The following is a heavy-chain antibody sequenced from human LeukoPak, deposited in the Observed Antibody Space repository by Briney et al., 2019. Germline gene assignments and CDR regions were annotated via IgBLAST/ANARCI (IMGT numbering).Heavy chain of an antibody. CDR2: ISYDGSNK. D-gene: IGHD3-22*01. CDR3: AKGYYYDSSGYPYYFDY. V-gene: IGHV3-30-3*01. J-gene: IGHJ4*02. Sequence: GSLRLSCAASGFTFSSYAMHWVRQAPGKGLEWVAVISYDGSNKYYADSVKGRFTISRDNSKNTLYLQMNSLRAEDTAVYYCAKGYYYDSSGYPYYFDYWGQGTLVTVSS. CDR1: GFTFSSYA.